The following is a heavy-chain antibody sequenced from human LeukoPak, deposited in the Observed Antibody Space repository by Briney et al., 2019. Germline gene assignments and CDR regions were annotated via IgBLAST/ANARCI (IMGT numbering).Heavy chain of an antibody. D-gene: IGHD5-18*01. J-gene: IGHJ4*02. Sequence: GGSLRLPCAAPGFTFSSYAMSWVPQAPGKGLEWVSAINGSGGSTYYANPVKGRFPIYKNNSKNKLHLKRNRLRAKDMSVCYCAKDVDPGIQLWYLDYWGQGTLVTVSS. CDR3: AKDVDPGIQLWYLDY. CDR1: GFTFSSYA. V-gene: IGHV3-23*01. CDR2: INGSGGST.